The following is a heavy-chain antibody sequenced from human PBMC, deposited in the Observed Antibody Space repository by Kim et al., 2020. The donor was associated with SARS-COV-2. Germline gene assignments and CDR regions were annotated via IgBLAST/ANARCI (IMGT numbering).Heavy chain of an antibody. CDR2: LSNDGSHK. Sequence: GGSLRLSCAASGFTFSTYAMHWVRQAPGKRLEWVAVLSNDGSHKYYADSVKGRFSISRDNSKNTLYLQMDSLRAADTSVTYCAKGAFSYGTIDYWGQGTL. D-gene: IGHD5-18*01. J-gene: IGHJ4*02. V-gene: IGHV3-30*18. CDR1: GFTFSTYA. CDR3: AKGAFSYGTIDY.